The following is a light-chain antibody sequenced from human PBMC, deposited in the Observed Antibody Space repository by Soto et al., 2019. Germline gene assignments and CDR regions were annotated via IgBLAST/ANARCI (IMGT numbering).Light chain of an antibody. Sequence: DIQMTQSPSSVAASLGDSVTITCRASQDVHNWLAWYQHKPGQAPKLLVFAASSLQSGVPSRFSATGFGTDFTLIINSLQPEDFATYYCQQVKSFPKTFGQGTKL. CDR1: QDVHNW. CDR2: AAS. J-gene: IGKJ2*01. V-gene: IGKV1-12*01. CDR3: QQVKSFPKT.